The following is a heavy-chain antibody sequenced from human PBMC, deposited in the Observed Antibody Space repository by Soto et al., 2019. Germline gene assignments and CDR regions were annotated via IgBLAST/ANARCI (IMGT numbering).Heavy chain of an antibody. V-gene: IGHV3-30-3*01. J-gene: IGHJ4*02. Sequence: QVQLVESGGGVVQPGRSLRLSCAASGFTFSNYAMHWVRQAPGKGLEWVAVISYDGSNTYYADSVKGRFTISRDNSKNTLYLQMDSLRAEDTAVSYCARRPVTYYFDYWGQGTLVTVSS. CDR3: ARRPVTYYFDY. CDR2: ISYDGSNT. D-gene: IGHD4-17*01. CDR1: GFTFSNYA.